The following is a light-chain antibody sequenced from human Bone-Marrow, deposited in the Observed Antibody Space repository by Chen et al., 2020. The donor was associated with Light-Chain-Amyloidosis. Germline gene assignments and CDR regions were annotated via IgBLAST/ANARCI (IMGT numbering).Light chain of an antibody. CDR3: QSADSSGTYEVI. CDR2: RDT. J-gene: IGLJ2*01. CDR1: DLPIKY. V-gene: IGLV3-25*03. Sequence: SYELSQPPSVSVSPGQTARITCPGDDLPIKYAYWYQQKPGQAPVLVSHRDTERPSWISERFSCSSSGTTATLTISGVQAEDVAEYHCQSADSSGTYEVIFGGGTKLTVL.